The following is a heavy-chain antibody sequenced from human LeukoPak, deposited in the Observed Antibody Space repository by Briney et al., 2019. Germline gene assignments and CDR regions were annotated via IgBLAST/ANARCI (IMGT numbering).Heavy chain of an antibody. CDR2: IRYDGSNK. V-gene: IGHV3-30*02. CDR3: ARGVAILSSSIDP. CDR1: GFTFSSYG. J-gene: IGHJ5*02. D-gene: IGHD6-13*01. Sequence: GGSLRLSCAASGFTFSSYGMSWVRQAPGKGLEWVAFIRYDGSNKYYADSVKGRFTISRDNSKNTLYLQMNSLRAEDTAVYYCARGVAILSSSIDPWGQGTLVTVSS.